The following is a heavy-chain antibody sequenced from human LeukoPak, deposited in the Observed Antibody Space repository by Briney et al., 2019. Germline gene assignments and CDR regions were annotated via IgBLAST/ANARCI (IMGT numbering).Heavy chain of an antibody. Sequence: SETPSLTCTVSGGSISSSSYYWGWIRQPPGKGLEWIGEINHSGSTNYNPSLTSRVTISVDTSKNQFSLKLSSVTAADTAVYYCARHKDYYYSYMDVWGKGTTVTISS. CDR1: GGSISSSSYY. CDR2: INHSGST. CDR3: ARHKDYYYSYMDV. V-gene: IGHV4-39*01. J-gene: IGHJ6*03.